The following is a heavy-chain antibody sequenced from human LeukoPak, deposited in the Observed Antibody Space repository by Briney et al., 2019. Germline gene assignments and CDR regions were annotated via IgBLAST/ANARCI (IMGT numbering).Heavy chain of an antibody. CDR3: ARAHYYGSGSPTAIEDY. D-gene: IGHD3-10*01. V-gene: IGHV1-46*01. J-gene: IGHJ4*02. CDR2: INPSGGST. Sequence: ASVKVSCKASGYTFTSYYMHWVRQAPGQGLEWMGIINPSGGSTSYAQKFQGRVTMTRDTSTSTVYMELSSLRSEDTAVYYCARAHYYGSGSPTAIEDYWGQGTLVTVSS. CDR1: GYTFTSYY.